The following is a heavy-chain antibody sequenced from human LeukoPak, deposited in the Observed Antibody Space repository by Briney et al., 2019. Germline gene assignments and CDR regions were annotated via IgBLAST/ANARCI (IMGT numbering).Heavy chain of an antibody. CDR2: IIPIFGTA. CDR1: GGTFSSYA. CDR3: ARTGPLYYYDSSGYYYEDY. V-gene: IGHV1-69*13. J-gene: IGHJ4*02. D-gene: IGHD3-22*01. Sequence: SVKVSCKASGGTFSSYAISWVRQAPGQGLEWMGGIIPIFGTANYAQKFQGRVTITADESTSTAYMELSSLRSEDTAVYYCARTGPLYYYDSSGYYYEDYWGQGTLVTVSS.